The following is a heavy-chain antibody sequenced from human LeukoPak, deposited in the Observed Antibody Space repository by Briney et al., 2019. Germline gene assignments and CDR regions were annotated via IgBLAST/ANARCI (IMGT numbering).Heavy chain of an antibody. J-gene: IGHJ4*02. CDR1: GFTFSNYM. CDR3: LRDLNWSLDQ. V-gene: IGHV3-74*01. CDR2: IKSDGITI. D-gene: IGHD1-20*01. Sequence: GGSLRLSCAASGFTFSNYMMHRVRQAPGKGLVWVSRIKSDGITITYADSVKGRFTISRDNAKNTLYLQMNSLRAEDTAVYYCLRDLNWSLDQWGQGTLVTVSS.